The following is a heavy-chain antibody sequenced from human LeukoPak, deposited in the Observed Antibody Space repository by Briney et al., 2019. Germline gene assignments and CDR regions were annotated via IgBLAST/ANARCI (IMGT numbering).Heavy chain of an antibody. V-gene: IGHV3-9*01. J-gene: IGHJ5*02. Sequence: GGSLRLSCAASGFTFDDYAMHWVRQAPGKGLEWVSGISWNSGSIGYADSVKGRFTISRDNAKNSLYLQMNSLRAEDTALYYCAKDQNYYDGSGPGDPWGQGTLVTVSS. D-gene: IGHD3-22*01. CDR2: ISWNSGSI. CDR1: GFTFDDYA. CDR3: AKDQNYYDGSGPGDP.